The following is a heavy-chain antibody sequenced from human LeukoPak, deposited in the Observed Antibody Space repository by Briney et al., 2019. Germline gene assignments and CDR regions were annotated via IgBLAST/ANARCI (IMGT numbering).Heavy chain of an antibody. CDR3: ARRGLVGTVVTLEHYYYYGMDV. CDR2: IYPGDSDT. J-gene: IGHJ6*02. D-gene: IGHD4-23*01. V-gene: IGHV5-51*01. Sequence: GESLKISCKGSGYSFTSYWIGWVRQMPGKGLEWMGIIYPGDSDTRYSPSFQGQVTISADKSISTAYLQWSSLKASDTAMYYYARRGLVGTVVTLEHYYYYGMDVWGQGTTVTVSS. CDR1: GYSFTSYW.